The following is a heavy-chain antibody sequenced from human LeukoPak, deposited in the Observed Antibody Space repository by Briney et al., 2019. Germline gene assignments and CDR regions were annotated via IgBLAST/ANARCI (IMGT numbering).Heavy chain of an antibody. CDR1: GFTFSSYD. V-gene: IGHV3-13*01. CDR2: ICTAGDT. Sequence: GGSLRLSCAASGFTFSSYDMHWVRHATGKGLEWVSAICTAGDTYYPGSVKGRFTISRENAKNSLYLQMNSLRAGDTAVYYCARVAAAGTLDWGQRYYYYGMDVWGQGTTVTVSS. CDR3: ARVAAAGTLDWGQRYYYYGMDV. J-gene: IGHJ6*02. D-gene: IGHD6-13*01.